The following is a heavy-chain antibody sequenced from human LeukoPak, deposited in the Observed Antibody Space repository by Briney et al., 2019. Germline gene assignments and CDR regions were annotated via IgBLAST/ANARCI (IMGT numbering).Heavy chain of an antibody. V-gene: IGHV3-74*01. CDR2: LNSDGSRT. CDR3: ASFAYTSGWYS. Sequence: GGSLRLSCAASRFTFRNYWMHWVRQAPGKGLVGVSRLNSDGSRTSYADSVKGRFAISRDNAKHTLYLQMNSLRDEDTAVYYCASFAYTSGWYSWGQGPLVTVST. CDR1: RFTFRNYW. J-gene: IGHJ4*02. D-gene: IGHD6-19*01.